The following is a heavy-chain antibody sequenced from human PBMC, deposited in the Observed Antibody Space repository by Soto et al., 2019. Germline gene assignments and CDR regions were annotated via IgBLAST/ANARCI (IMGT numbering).Heavy chain of an antibody. D-gene: IGHD2-15*01. CDR1: GFTFSSYD. Sequence: GGSLRLSCAASGFTFSSYDMHWVRQVTGKGLEWVSSISTAGDTYYSVSVKGRFTISRENVRNSVYLQMNSLRAGDTAVYYCVNGGYCSGGICYAYHWDHWGQGTLVTVSS. CDR2: ISTAGDT. V-gene: IGHV3-13*04. J-gene: IGHJ4*02. CDR3: VNGGYCSGGICYAYHWDH.